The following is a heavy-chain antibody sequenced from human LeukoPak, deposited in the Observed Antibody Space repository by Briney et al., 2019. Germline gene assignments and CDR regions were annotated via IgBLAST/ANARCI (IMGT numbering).Heavy chain of an antibody. V-gene: IGHV3-64*02. CDR2: IGAAGAHT. J-gene: IGHJ3*02. D-gene: IGHD1-14*01. CDR3: ARELGGTKTGGFDI. CDR1: GFRFSYHD. Sequence: GGSLRLSCAASGFRFSYHDMHWVRQAPGKGLEFVSSIGAAGAHTFYADSVKGRFTISRDNFQSTMYLQMDGLRPEDSAVYYCARELGGTKTGGFDIWGQGTVVAVSS.